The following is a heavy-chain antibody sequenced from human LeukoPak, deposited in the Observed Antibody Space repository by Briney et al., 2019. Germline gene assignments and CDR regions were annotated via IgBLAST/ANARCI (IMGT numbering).Heavy chain of an antibody. CDR1: GGSISGGDYY. J-gene: IGHJ5*02. V-gene: IGHV4-30-4*08. CDR3: ARGLGGYDSSGYYYSNWFDP. Sequence: SQTLSLTCTVSGGSISGGDYYWSWIRQPPGKGLEWIGYIYYSGSTYYNPSLKSRVTISVDTSKNQFSLKLSSVTAADTAVYYCARGLGGYDSSGYYYSNWFDPWGQGTLVTVSS. D-gene: IGHD3-22*01. CDR2: IYYSGST.